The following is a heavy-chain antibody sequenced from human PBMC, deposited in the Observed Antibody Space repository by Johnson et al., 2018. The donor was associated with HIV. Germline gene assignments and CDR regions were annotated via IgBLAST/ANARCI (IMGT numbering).Heavy chain of an antibody. Sequence: VQLVESGGGLVQPGGSLRLSCAASGFTFSTYAMSWVRQAPGKGLEWVSSMRVIDGSTYYADSVKGRFTISRDNSKSTVYLQMNSLRAEDTALYYCTHYSGSFYMGAFDIWGQGTMVTVSS. CDR2: MRVIDGST. CDR3: THYSGSFYMGAFDI. CDR1: GFTFSTYA. V-gene: IGHV3-23*04. J-gene: IGHJ3*02. D-gene: IGHD1-26*01.